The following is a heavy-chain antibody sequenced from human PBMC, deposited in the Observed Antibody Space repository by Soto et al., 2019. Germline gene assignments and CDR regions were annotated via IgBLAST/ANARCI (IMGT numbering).Heavy chain of an antibody. J-gene: IGHJ5*02. D-gene: IGHD2-15*01. V-gene: IGHV5-51*01. CDR3: ARHQSYCSGGSCYLNWFDP. Sequence: GESLKISCKGSGYDFATYWIGWVRQMPGKGLEWMGIIYPGDSDTKYSPSFQGQVTISVDKSISTAYLQWSSLKASDTAMYYCARHQSYCSGGSCYLNWFDPWGQGTLVTVSS. CDR2: IYPGDSDT. CDR1: GYDFATYW.